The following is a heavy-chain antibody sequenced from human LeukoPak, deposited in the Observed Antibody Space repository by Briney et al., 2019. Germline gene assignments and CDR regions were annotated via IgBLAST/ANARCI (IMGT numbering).Heavy chain of an antibody. Sequence: GGFLRLSCAASGFTFSSYAMHWVRQAPGKGLEWVAVISYDGSNKYYADSVKGRFTISRDNSKNTLYLQMNSLRAEDTAVYYCARDSSAGIRPGLPLMYYYDSSGCFDYWGQGTLVTVSS. J-gene: IGHJ4*02. CDR2: ISYDGSNK. D-gene: IGHD3-22*01. CDR1: GFTFSSYA. V-gene: IGHV3-30-3*01. CDR3: ARDSSAGIRPGLPLMYYYDSSGCFDY.